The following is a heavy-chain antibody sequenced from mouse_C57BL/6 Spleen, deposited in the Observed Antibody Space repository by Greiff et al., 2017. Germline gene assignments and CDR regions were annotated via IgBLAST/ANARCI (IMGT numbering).Heavy chain of an antibody. CDR3: ARRANWFDY. Sequence: QVHVKQPGAELVRPGSSVKLSCKASGYTFTSYWMDWVKQRPGQGLEWIGNIYPSDSETHYNQKFKDKATLTVDKSSSTAYMQLSSLTSEDSAVYYCARRANWFDYWGQGTTLTVSS. V-gene: IGHV1-61*01. CDR1: GYTFTSYW. CDR2: IYPSDSET. J-gene: IGHJ2*01. D-gene: IGHD4-1*01.